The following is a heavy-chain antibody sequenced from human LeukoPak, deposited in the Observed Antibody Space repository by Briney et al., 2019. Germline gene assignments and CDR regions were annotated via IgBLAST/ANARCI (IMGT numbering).Heavy chain of an antibody. Sequence: PGGSLRLSCAASGFTFSSYSMNWVRQAPGKGLEWVSSISSSSSYIYYADSVKGRFTISRDNAKNSLYLQMNSLRAEDTAVYYCAREQMATPEGAFDIWGQGTMVTVSS. CDR1: GFTFSSYS. V-gene: IGHV3-21*01. CDR2: ISSSSSYI. J-gene: IGHJ3*02. D-gene: IGHD5-24*01. CDR3: AREQMATPEGAFDI.